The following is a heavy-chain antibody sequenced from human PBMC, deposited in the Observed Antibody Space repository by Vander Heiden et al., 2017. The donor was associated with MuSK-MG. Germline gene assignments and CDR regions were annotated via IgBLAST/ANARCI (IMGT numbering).Heavy chain of an antibody. Sequence: QVQLVQSGAEVKKPGASVKISCKVSGSSLPDLALHWVRQAPGKGLEWMGGFDPEDGETIYAQKFQGRITMTEGTFTDTAYMELSSLRSEDTAFYYCATHYDDSIGFLSKYYFDYWGQGTLGTVSS. J-gene: IGHJ4*02. CDR3: ATHYDDSIGFLSKYYFDY. CDR1: GSSLPDLA. V-gene: IGHV1-24*01. CDR2: FDPEDGET. D-gene: IGHD3-22*01.